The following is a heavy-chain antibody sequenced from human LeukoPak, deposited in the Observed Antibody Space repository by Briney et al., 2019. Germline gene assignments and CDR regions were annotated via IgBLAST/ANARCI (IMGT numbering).Heavy chain of an antibody. CDR1: GFTVSSNY. CDR3: AKDRTGTGGFYFQH. V-gene: IGHV3-23*01. J-gene: IGHJ1*01. CDR2: ISGRGGST. D-gene: IGHD1-7*01. Sequence: GGSLRLSCAASGFTVSSNYMSWVRQAPGKGLEWVSVISGRGGSTYYADSVKGRFTISRDNSKNTLYLQMNSLRAEDTAVYYCAKDRTGTGGFYFQHWGQGTLVTVSS.